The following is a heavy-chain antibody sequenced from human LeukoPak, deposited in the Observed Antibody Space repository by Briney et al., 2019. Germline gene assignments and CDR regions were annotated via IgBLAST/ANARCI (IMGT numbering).Heavy chain of an antibody. Sequence: SETLSLTCAVSGYPINNAYYWVWIRQPPGQGLEWIGSLYHPDSTYYNPSLKSRVTMSVDTSRNQFSLKLGFVTAADTAVYYCARQYDSYFYYYLDLWGTGTTVTVSS. V-gene: IGHV4-38-2*01. CDR2: LYHPDST. D-gene: IGHD3-10*01. CDR3: ARQYDSYFYYYLDL. CDR1: GYPINNAYY. J-gene: IGHJ6*04.